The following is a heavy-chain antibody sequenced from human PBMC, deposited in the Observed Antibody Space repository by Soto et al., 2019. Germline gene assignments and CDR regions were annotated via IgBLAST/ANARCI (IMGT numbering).Heavy chain of an antibody. CDR1: GGTFSSYA. D-gene: IGHD3-22*01. V-gene: IGHV1-69*01. Sequence: QVQLVQSGAEVKKPGSSVKVSCKASGGTFSSYAISWVRQAPGQGLEWMGGIIPIFGTANYAQKFQGRVTITADESTSTAYMELSSLRSEDTAVYYCARGLYYYASSGYYHFDYWGQGTLVTVSS. CDR2: IIPIFGTA. J-gene: IGHJ4*02. CDR3: ARGLYYYASSGYYHFDY.